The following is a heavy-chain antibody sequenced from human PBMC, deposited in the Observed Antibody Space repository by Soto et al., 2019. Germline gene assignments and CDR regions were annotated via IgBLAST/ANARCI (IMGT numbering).Heavy chain of an antibody. D-gene: IGHD1-20*01. CDR3: ARYKSNYYYGMDV. J-gene: IGHJ6*02. CDR1: GGSISSYY. CDR2: IYYSGIT. V-gene: IGHV4-59*01. Sequence: SETLSLTCTVSGGSISSYYWSWIRQPPGKGLEWIGYIYYSGITNYNPSLKSRVTISVDTSKNQFSLKLSSVTAADTAVYYCARYKSNYYYGMDVWGQGPLVTVSS.